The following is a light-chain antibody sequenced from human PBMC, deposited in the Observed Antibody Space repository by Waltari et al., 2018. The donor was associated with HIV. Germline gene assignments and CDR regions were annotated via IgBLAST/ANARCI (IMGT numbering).Light chain of an antibody. J-gene: IGKJ4*01. Sequence: QMTQSPSTLSAYVGDTVTITCRASKSISTWLAWCQQRPGRAPKFLIYSASTLESGVPSRFSGSGSGTELTLTITSLQPDDVATYYCQQYNSYPFTFGGGTKVEI. CDR2: SAS. CDR1: KSISTW. CDR3: QQYNSYPFT. V-gene: IGKV1-5*03.